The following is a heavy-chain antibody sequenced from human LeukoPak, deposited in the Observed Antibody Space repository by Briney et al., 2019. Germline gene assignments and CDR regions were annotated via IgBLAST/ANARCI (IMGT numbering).Heavy chain of an antibody. D-gene: IGHD3-10*01. CDR2: ISASSGYI. Sequence: PGGSLRLSCAASGFTFSSYAMDWVRQAPGKGLEWVSSISASSGYIYCADSMKGRFTISRDNAENSLHLQMNSLRAEDTALYYCARESLYSGSASSDLDYWGQGTLVTVSS. CDR3: ARESLYSGSASSDLDY. V-gene: IGHV3-21*01. J-gene: IGHJ4*02. CDR1: GFTFSSYA.